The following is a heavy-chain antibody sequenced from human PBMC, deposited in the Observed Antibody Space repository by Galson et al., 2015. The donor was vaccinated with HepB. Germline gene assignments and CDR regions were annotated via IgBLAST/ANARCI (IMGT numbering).Heavy chain of an antibody. CDR2: ISYDGSNK. CDR1: GFTFSSYG. D-gene: IGHD6-13*01. Sequence: SLRLSCAASGFTFSSYGMHWVRQAPGKGLEWVAVISYDGSNKYYADSVKGRYTISRDNPKNTLYLQMNSLRAEDTAVYYCAKDQDTGIAAAGIDYWGQGTLVTVSS. CDR3: AKDQDTGIAAAGIDY. V-gene: IGHV3-30*18. J-gene: IGHJ4*02.